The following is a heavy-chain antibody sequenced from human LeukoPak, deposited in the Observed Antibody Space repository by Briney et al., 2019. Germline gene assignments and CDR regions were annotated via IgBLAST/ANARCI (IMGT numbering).Heavy chain of an antibody. CDR3: ARGGLRYFDWPTDPGRAVNFDY. CDR1: GFTFSSYS. V-gene: IGHV3-21*01. Sequence: GGSLRLSCAASGFTFSSYSMNWVRQAPGKGLEWVSSISSSSSYIYYADSVKGRFTISRDNAKNSLYLQMNSLRAEDTAVYYCARGGLRYFDWPTDPGRAVNFDYWGQGTLVTVSS. J-gene: IGHJ4*02. CDR2: ISSSSSYI. D-gene: IGHD3-9*01.